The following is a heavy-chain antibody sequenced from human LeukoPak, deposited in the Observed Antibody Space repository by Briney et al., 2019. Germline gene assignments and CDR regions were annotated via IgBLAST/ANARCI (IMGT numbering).Heavy chain of an antibody. CDR1: GFTFSNYA. D-gene: IGHD1-26*01. Sequence: GGSLRLSCAASGFTFSNYAMHWVRQAPGKGLEYASAISTNGGSTYYATSLKDRFTISRDNSKSTLYLQMGSLRAEDMAVYYCARDRGTYPYYFDYWGQGTLVTVSS. CDR2: ISTNGGST. J-gene: IGHJ4*02. CDR3: ARDRGTYPYYFDY. V-gene: IGHV3-64*01.